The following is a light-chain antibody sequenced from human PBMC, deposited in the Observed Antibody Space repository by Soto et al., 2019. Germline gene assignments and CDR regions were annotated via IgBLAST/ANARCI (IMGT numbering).Light chain of an antibody. V-gene: IGKV1-27*01. J-gene: IGKJ1*01. Sequence: DIQLTQSPPSLSASVGDRVTITCRASQGISNYLAWYQQKPGELPKLVIYAASILQTGFPSRFSGSGSGTDFSLTISSLQPEDVANYFCQKYNSPPRTFGQGTKVDIK. CDR1: QGISNY. CDR3: QKYNSPPRT. CDR2: AAS.